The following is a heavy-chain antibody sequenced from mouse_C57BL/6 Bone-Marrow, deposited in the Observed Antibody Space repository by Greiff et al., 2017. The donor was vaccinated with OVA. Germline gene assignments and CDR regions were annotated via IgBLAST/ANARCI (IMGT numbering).Heavy chain of an antibody. V-gene: IGHV1-34*01. CDR3: ASYYYGSSYRYWYCDV. Sequence: VHVKQSGPELVKPGASVKMSCKASGYTFPDYYMHWVKQSHGTSLEWIGYIYPNNGGNGYNQTFKGKATLTVDKHSSTAYMELRSLTSEDSAVYYCASYYYGSSYRYWYCDVWGTGTTVTVSS. CDR2: IYPNNGGN. CDR1: GYTFPDYY. J-gene: IGHJ1*03. D-gene: IGHD1-1*01.